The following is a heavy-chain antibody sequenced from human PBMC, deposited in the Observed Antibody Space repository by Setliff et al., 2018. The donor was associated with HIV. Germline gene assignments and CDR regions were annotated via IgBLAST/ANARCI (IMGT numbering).Heavy chain of an antibody. D-gene: IGHD5-18*01. CDR3: ARCGYSYGFLGVTYYFYMDV. CDR2: IFYSGST. CDR1: GVSVSSGSYY. Sequence: SETLSLTCTVSGVSVSSGSYYWSWIRQPPGKGLEWIGYIFYSGSTNYNPSLKSRVTMSVDTAKNQFSLNLTSVTAADTAIYYCARCGYSYGFLGVTYYFYMDVWGKGTAVTVSS. V-gene: IGHV4-61*01. J-gene: IGHJ6*03.